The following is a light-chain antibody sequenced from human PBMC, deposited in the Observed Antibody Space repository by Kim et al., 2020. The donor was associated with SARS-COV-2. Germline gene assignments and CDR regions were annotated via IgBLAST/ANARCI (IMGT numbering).Light chain of an antibody. CDR3: QQYGSSPYT. Sequence: LSLSPGERATLSCVASQSVTTLAWYQQKPGQAPRLLIYGTSNRATDIPDRFSGSGSGTDFTLTISRLEPEDFVVYYCQQYGSSPYTFGQGTKLEI. CDR1: QSVTT. V-gene: IGKV3-20*01. J-gene: IGKJ2*01. CDR2: GTS.